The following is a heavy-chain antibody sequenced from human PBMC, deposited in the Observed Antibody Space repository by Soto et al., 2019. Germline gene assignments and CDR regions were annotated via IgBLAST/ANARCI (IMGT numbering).Heavy chain of an antibody. D-gene: IGHD3-22*01. J-gene: IGHJ4*02. CDR2: IYYSGST. Sequence: SETLSLTCTVSGGSISSYYWSWIRQHPGKGLEWIGYIYYSGSTNYNPSLKSRVTISVDTAKNQFSLKLSSVTAADTAVYYCARAGGNHSSCFEYWGQGNLV. V-gene: IGHV4-59*01. CDR3: ARAGGNHSSCFEY. CDR1: GGSISSYY.